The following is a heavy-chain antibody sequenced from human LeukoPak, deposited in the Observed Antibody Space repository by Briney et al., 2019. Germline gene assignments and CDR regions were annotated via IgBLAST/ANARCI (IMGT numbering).Heavy chain of an antibody. V-gene: IGHV1-8*01. D-gene: IGHD2-2*01. CDR3: ARVVVVVPAAIDY. Sequence: GASVKVSCKASGYTFTSYDINWVRQATGQGLEWMGWMNPNSGNTGYAQKFQGRVTMTRNTSISTAYMELSSLRSEDTAVYYCARVVVVVPAAIDYWGQGTLVTVSS. CDR1: GYTFTSYD. J-gene: IGHJ4*02. CDR2: MNPNSGNT.